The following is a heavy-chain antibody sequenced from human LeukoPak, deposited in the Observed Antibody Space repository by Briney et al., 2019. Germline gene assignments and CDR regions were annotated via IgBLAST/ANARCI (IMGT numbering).Heavy chain of an antibody. D-gene: IGHD5-18*01. CDR2: IIPILGIA. CDR3: ASKSRYSYGCILDY. CDR1: GYTFTSYG. Sequence: ASVKVSCKASGYTFTSYGISWVRQAPGQGLEWMGRIIPILGIANYAQKFQGRVTITADKSTSTAYMELSSLRSEDTAVYYCASKSRYSYGCILDYWGQGTLVTVSS. V-gene: IGHV1-69*04. J-gene: IGHJ4*02.